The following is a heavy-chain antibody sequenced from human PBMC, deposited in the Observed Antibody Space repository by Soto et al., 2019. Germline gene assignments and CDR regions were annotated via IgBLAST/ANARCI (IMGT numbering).Heavy chain of an antibody. CDR2: IGSRGDST. J-gene: IGHJ4*02. CDR3: AKDLIYGYNSGRPFDS. D-gene: IGHD6-19*01. Sequence: EVHLLESGGGLVQPGGSLRLSCAASGFTFSSFPMSWVRQAPGKGLEWVSAIGSRGDSTYYADSVKGRFTISRDNSKNTLYLQMNSLRAEDTAVYYCAKDLIYGYNSGRPFDSWGQGTLVTVSS. CDR1: GFTFSSFP. V-gene: IGHV3-23*01.